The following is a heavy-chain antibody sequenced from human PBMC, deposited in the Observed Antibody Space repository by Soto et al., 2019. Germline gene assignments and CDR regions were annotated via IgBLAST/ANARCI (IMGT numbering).Heavy chain of an antibody. CDR3: ARDSENYYDGSGPLAY. J-gene: IGHJ4*02. V-gene: IGHV3-30-3*01. CDR2: ISYDGSNK. Sequence: QVQLVESGGGVVQPGRSLRLSCAASGFTFSSYAMHWVRQAPGKGLEWVAVISYDGSNKYYADSVKGRFTISRDNSKNTLYLQMNSLRAEDTDVYYCARDSENYYDGSGPLAYWGQGTLVTFSS. CDR1: GFTFSSYA. D-gene: IGHD3-22*01.